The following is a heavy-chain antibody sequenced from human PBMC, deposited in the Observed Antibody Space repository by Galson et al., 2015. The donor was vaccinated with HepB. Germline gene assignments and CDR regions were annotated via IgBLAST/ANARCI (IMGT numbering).Heavy chain of an antibody. J-gene: IGHJ4*02. V-gene: IGHV3-66*01. CDR2: IYSGGST. D-gene: IGHD5-12*01. Sequence: SLRLSCAAPGFTVSSNYMSWVRQAPGKGLEWVSVIYSGGSTYYADSVKGRFTISRDNSKNTLYLQMNSLRAEDTAVYYCAREWQYYFDYWGQGTLVTVSS. CDR1: GFTVSSNY. CDR3: AREWQYYFDY.